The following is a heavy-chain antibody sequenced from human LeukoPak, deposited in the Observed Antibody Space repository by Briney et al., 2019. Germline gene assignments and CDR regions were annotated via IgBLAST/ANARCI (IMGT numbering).Heavy chain of an antibody. D-gene: IGHD5-12*01. J-gene: IGHJ3*02. CDR2: ISGSGGST. Sequence: GGSLRLSCAASGFTFSSYAMSWVRQAPGKGLEWVSAISGSGGSTYYADSVKGRFTISRDNSKNTLYLQMNSLGAEDTAVYYCAKDAPVATITVGVVNAFDIWGQGTMVTVSS. V-gene: IGHV3-23*01. CDR3: AKDAPVATITVGVVNAFDI. CDR1: GFTFSSYA.